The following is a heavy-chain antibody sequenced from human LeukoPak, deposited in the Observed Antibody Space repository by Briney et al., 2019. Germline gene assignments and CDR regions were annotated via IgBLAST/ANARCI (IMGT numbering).Heavy chain of an antibody. CDR1: GFTFSSYA. V-gene: IGHV3-64*02. CDR2: IASDGGGT. D-gene: IGHD2-21*01. CDR3: ARGKGVYFGGECSHMDV. Sequence: GGSLRLSCAASGFTFSSYAMHWVGQAPGKGLEYVSAIASDGGGTYYADSVKGRFTISRDNSKNTLYLQMGSLRVEDMAVYYCARGKGVYFGGECSHMDVWGKGTTVIVSS. J-gene: IGHJ6*03.